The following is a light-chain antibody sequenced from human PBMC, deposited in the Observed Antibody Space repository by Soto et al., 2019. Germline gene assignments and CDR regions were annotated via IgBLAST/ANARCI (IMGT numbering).Light chain of an antibody. V-gene: IGLV2-14*01. J-gene: IGLJ1*01. CDR3: VAWDDSLSGYV. Sequence: QSALTQPASVSGSPGQSITISCTGTSRDVGGYNYVSWHQQHPGKAPKVIITEVSNRPSGVPDRFSGSKSGTSASLAISGLRSDDESDYYCVAWDDSLSGYVFGTGTKVTVL. CDR2: EVS. CDR1: SRDVGGYNY.